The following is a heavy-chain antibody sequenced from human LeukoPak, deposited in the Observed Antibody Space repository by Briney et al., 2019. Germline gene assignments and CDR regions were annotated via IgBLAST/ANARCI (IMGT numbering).Heavy chain of an antibody. Sequence: GGSLRLSCADSGFTVSSNYMSWVRQAPGEGLEWVSVIYSGGSTYYADSVKGRFTISRDNSRNTLYLQMNSLRAEDTAVYYCARDLLGPYYFDYWGQGTLVTVSS. D-gene: IGHD7-27*01. CDR2: IYSGGST. CDR3: ARDLLGPYYFDY. CDR1: GFTVSSNY. J-gene: IGHJ4*02. V-gene: IGHV3-66*01.